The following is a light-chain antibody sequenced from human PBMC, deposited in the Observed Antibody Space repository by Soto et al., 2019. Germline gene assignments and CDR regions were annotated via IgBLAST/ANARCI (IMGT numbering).Light chain of an antibody. CDR3: QQRSNWPLT. CDR1: QSVSNY. J-gene: IGKJ4*01. V-gene: IGKV3-11*01. CDR2: DAS. Sequence: EIVLTQSPATLSLSPGEGATLSCRSSQSVSNYLAWYQQKPGQAPRLLIYDASKRATGIPARFSGSGYGTDFTLTISSLEPEDFAVYYCQQRSNWPLTFGGGTKVDIK.